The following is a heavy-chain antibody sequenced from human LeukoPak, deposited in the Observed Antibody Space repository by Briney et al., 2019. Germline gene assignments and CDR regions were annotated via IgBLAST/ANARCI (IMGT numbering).Heavy chain of an antibody. J-gene: IGHJ4*02. V-gene: IGHV1-69*13. Sequence: SVKVSCKASGGTFSSYAISWVRQAPGQGLEWMGGIIPIFGTANYAQKFQGRVTITADESTSTAYMELSSLRSEDTAVYYCARSIVVVPAAVYFDYWGQGTLVTVSS. CDR3: ARSIVVVPAAVYFDY. D-gene: IGHD2-2*01. CDR1: GGTFSSYA. CDR2: IIPIFGTA.